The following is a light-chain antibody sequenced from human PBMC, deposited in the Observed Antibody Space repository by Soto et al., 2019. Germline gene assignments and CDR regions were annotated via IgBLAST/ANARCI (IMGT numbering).Light chain of an antibody. J-gene: IGKJ3*01. CDR1: QAIRNF. CDR3: QKYSSVPV. V-gene: IGKV1-27*01. Sequence: DIQMTQSPTSLSASVGDRVTITCRASQAIRNFVAWYQQKPGKAPKLLIYAASTLQSGVPSRFSGSGSGTHFTLTINTLQPEDVATYSCQKYSSVPVFGSGTKVEIK. CDR2: AAS.